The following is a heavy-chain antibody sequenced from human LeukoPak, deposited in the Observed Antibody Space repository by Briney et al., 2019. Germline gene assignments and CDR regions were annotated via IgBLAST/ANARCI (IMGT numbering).Heavy chain of an antibody. D-gene: IGHD6-19*01. CDR1: GFTFSSYG. J-gene: IGHJ5*02. CDR2: ISYDGSNK. CDR3: AKDLDRSGRYVGWFDP. V-gene: IGHV3-30*18. Sequence: SGRSLRLSCAASGFTFSSYGMHWVRQAPGKGLEWVAVISYDGSNKYYADSVKGRLTISRDNSKNTLYLQMNSLRAEDTAVYYCAKDLDRSGRYVGWFDPWGQGTLVTVSS.